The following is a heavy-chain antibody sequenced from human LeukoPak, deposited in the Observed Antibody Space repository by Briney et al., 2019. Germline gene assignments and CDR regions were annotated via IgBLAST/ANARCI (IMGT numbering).Heavy chain of an antibody. D-gene: IGHD3-22*01. Sequence: GESLRLSCAASGFSVSRYWMHWVRQAPGKGLVWVARINVEGTYIDYAESVKGRFTISRDSAGNTLYLQMSSERAEDTAVYSCARDLTGPYDHWGQGTLVTVSS. CDR2: INVEGTYI. CDR1: GFSVSRYW. CDR3: ARDLTGPYDH. J-gene: IGHJ4*02. V-gene: IGHV3-74*01.